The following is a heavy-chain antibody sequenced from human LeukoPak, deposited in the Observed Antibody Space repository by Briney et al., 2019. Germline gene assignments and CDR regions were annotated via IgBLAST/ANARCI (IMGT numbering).Heavy chain of an antibody. J-gene: IGHJ4*02. V-gene: IGHV3-23*01. CDR1: GFTFSSYA. CDR2: ISVSGGST. CDR3: AKPGRYSSSWYLFDY. D-gene: IGHD6-13*01. Sequence: PGGSLRLSCAASGFTFSSYAMSWVRQAPGKGLEWVSAISVSGGSTYYADSVKGRFSNSRDNSKNTLYLQMNSLRAEDTAVYYSAKPGRYSSSWYLFDYWGQGTLVTVSS.